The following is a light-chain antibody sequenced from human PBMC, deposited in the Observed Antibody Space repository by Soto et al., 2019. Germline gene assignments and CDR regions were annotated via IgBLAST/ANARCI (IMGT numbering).Light chain of an antibody. J-gene: IGKJ4*01. CDR1: QRISSF. CDR2: DVS. Sequence: PGERATLSCRASQRISSFLAWYQHKPGRAPRLLIYDVSKRATGIPARFSASGSGTDFTLTISSLEPEDFAVYYCHQRSSWPLTFGGGTTVEIK. V-gene: IGKV3-11*01. CDR3: HQRSSWPLT.